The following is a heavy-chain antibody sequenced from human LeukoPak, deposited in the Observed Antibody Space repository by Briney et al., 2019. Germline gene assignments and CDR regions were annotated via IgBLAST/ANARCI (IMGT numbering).Heavy chain of an antibody. J-gene: IGHJ3*02. V-gene: IGHV4-34*01. CDR1: GGSFSGYY. CDR3: AKDIQSIAVGDDALDI. CDR2: INHSGST. D-gene: IGHD6-19*01. Sequence: SETLSLTCAVYGGSFSGYYWSWIRQPPGKGLEWIGEINHSGSTNYNPSLKSRVTISVDTSKNQFSLRLSSVTAADTAVYYCAKDIQSIAVGDDALDIWGPGTMVTVSS.